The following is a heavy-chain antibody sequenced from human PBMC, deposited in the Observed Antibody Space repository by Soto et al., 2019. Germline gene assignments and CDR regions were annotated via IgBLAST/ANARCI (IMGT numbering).Heavy chain of an antibody. CDR2: ISAYNGNT. V-gene: IGHV1-18*04. CDR1: GYTFTSYC. J-gene: IGHJ4*02. D-gene: IGHD1-26*01. Sequence: ASVKVSCKDSGYTFTSYCISWVRQAPGQGLEWMGWISAYNGNTNCAQKLQGRVTMTTDTSTSTAYMELRSLRSDDTAVYYCARDHYIVGATGYFDYWGQGTLVTVSS. CDR3: ARDHYIVGATGYFDY.